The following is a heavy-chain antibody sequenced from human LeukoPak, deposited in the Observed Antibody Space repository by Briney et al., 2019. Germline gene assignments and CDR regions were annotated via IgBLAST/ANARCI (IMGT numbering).Heavy chain of an antibody. Sequence: PGGSLRLSCAASGFTFSSYGMHWVRQAPGKGLEWVAFIRYDGSNKHYADSVKGRFTISRDNSKNTLYLQMNSLRAEDTAVYYCAKDLPLIVVVPAAITFDYWGQGTLVTVSS. V-gene: IGHV3-30*02. D-gene: IGHD2-2*02. J-gene: IGHJ4*02. CDR3: AKDLPLIVVVPAAITFDY. CDR2: IRYDGSNK. CDR1: GFTFSSYG.